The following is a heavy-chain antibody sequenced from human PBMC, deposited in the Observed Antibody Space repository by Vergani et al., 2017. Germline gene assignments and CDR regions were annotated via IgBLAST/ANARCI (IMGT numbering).Heavy chain of an antibody. Sequence: EVQLVQSGAEVKKPGESLKISCKGSGYSFTSYWIGWVRQMPGKGLEWMGIIYPCDSDTRYSPSFQGQVTISADKSISTAYLQWSSLKASDTAMYYCARSSDSSGWYGYFQHWGQGTLVTVSS. CDR1: GYSFTSYW. CDR3: ARSSDSSGWYGYFQH. J-gene: IGHJ1*01. D-gene: IGHD6-19*01. V-gene: IGHV5-51*03. CDR2: IYPCDSDT.